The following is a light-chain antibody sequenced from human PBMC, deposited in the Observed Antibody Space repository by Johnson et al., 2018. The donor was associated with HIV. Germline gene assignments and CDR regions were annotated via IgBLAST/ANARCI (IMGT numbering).Light chain of an antibody. CDR3: GTWDSSLSVSYV. V-gene: IGLV1-51*01. CDR2: DNN. J-gene: IGLJ1*01. CDR1: SSNIGNNY. Sequence: SVLTQPPSVSAAPGQKVTISCSGSSSNIGNNYVSWYQQLPGTAPKLLIYDNNKRPSGSPDRFSGSKSGTSATLDITGLQTGDEADYYCGTWDSSLSVSYVFGTGTKGTVL.